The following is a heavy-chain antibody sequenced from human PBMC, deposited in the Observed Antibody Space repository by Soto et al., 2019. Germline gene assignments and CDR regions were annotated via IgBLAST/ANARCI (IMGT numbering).Heavy chain of an antibody. Sequence: QVQLVQSGAEVKKPGSSVKVSCKASGGTFSSYAISWVRQAPGQGLEWMGGIIPIFGTANYAQKFQGRVTITADESTSTADMELSSLRSEDTAVYYCASRSGIDSPSGYSYGMDVWGQGTTVTVSS. CDR1: GGTFSSYA. CDR3: ASRSGIDSPSGYSYGMDV. J-gene: IGHJ6*02. D-gene: IGHD6-25*01. CDR2: IIPIFGTA. V-gene: IGHV1-69*12.